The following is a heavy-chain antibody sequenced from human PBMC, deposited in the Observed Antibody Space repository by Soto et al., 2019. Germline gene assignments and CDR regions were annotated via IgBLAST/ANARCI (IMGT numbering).Heavy chain of an antibody. Sequence: ASVKVSCKASGYTFTSYGISWVRQAPGQGLEWMGWISAYNGNTNYTQKLQGRVTMTTDTSTSTAYMELRSLRSDDTAVYYCARDDTMVRGVITYYYYYGMDVWGQGTTVTVSS. CDR1: GYTFTSYG. J-gene: IGHJ6*02. CDR2: ISAYNGNT. V-gene: IGHV1-18*01. D-gene: IGHD3-10*01. CDR3: ARDDTMVRGVITYYYYYGMDV.